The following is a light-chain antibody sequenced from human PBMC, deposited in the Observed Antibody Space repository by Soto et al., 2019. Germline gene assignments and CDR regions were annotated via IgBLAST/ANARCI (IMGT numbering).Light chain of an antibody. CDR3: SSSTASSTYV. CDR2: DVS. J-gene: IGLJ1*01. CDR1: SSYVGGYNY. V-gene: IGLV2-14*01. Sequence: LTQPASVSGSPGQSITISCTGTSSYVGGYNYVSWYQQHPGKAPKLMIYDVSIRPSGVSNRFSGSKSGNTASLTISGLQAEDEADYYSSSSTASSTYVFGTGTKVTVL.